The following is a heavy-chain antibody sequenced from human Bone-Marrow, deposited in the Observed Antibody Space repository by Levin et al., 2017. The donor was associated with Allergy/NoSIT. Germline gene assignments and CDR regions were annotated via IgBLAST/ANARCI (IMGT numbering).Heavy chain of an antibody. CDR1: GYTFTSYG. CDR3: AREVWQWEQLRGSHSFYYYFAVDV. CDR2: ISAYNGNT. J-gene: IGHJ6*02. D-gene: IGHD1-26*01. V-gene: IGHV1-18*04. Sequence: PGGSLRLSCKGSGYTFTSYGISWVRQAPGQGLEWLGWISAYNGNTNYAQNLQGRVTMTTDTSTSTAYMELRSLRSDDTAVYYCAREVWQWEQLRGSHSFYYYFAVDVWGQGTTVTVSS.